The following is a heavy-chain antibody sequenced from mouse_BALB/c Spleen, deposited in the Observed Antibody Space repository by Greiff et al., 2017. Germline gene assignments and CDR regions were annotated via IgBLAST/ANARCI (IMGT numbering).Heavy chain of an antibody. Sequence: QVQLKESGPELVKPGASVKISCKASGYAFSSSWMNWVKQRPGQGLEWIGRIYPGDGDTNYNGKFKGKATLTADKSSSTAYMQLSSLTSVDSAVYFCARGRYDDYWYFDVWGAGTTVTVSS. V-gene: IGHV1-82*01. D-gene: IGHD2-14*01. CDR2: IYPGDGDT. CDR3: ARGRYDDYWYFDV. CDR1: GYAFSSSW. J-gene: IGHJ1*01.